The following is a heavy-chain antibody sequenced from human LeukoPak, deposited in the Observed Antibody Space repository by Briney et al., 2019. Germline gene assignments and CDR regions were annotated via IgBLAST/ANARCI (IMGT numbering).Heavy chain of an antibody. CDR1: LFTFSRYG. CDR2: ILYDGSNK. V-gene: IGHV3-30*18. Sequence: GGSLRHSYAASLFTFSRYGMQSVRQAPGKGLEWVAVILYDGSNKYYADSVKGRFTISRDNSKNLLYLQMNSLTAVGAGVYHRAKDHEPYCGGDWFNGDYWGQGTLVSVSS. J-gene: IGHJ4*02. D-gene: IGHD2-21*02. CDR3: AKDHEPYCGGDWFNGDY.